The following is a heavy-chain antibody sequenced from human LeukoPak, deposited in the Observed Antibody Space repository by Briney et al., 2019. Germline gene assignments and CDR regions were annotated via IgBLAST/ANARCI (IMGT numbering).Heavy chain of an antibody. Sequence: GGSLRLSCAASGFTFSSYAMSWVRQAPGKGLEWVSAISGSGGSTYYADSVKGRFTISRDNSKNTLYLQMNSLRVEDTAVYYCAKGYGWEASYYYYYTDVWGKGTTVTISS. D-gene: IGHD1-26*01. V-gene: IGHV3-23*01. CDR1: GFTFSSYA. CDR2: ISGSGGST. CDR3: AKGYGWEASYYYYYTDV. J-gene: IGHJ6*03.